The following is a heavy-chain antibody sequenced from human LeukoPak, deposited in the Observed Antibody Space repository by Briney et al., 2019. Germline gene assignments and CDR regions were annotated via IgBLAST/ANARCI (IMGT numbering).Heavy chain of an antibody. CDR1: GVSISSSNW. J-gene: IGHJ4*02. CDR3: ARAGQGYCTSASCYLSLDY. Sequence: SETLSLTWAVSGVSISSSNWWSWVRQPPGKGLEWIGQIYHSGSTNYNPSLKSRVAISVDKSKNQFSLNLNSVTAADTAVYYCARAGQGYCTSASCYLSLDYWGQGTLVTVSS. V-gene: IGHV4-4*02. CDR2: IYHSGST. D-gene: IGHD2-2*01.